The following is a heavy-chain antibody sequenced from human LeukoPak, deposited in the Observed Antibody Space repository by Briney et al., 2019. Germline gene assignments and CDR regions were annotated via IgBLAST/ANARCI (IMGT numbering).Heavy chain of an antibody. CDR3: ARDLVLAAAGLGRPPGDY. CDR2: ISAYNGNT. Sequence: GASVKVSCKASGYTFTSYGISWVRQAPGQGLEWMGWISAYNGNTNYAQTLQGRVTMTTDTSTSTAYMELRSPGSDDTAVYYCARDLVLAAAGLGRPPGDYWGQGTLVTVSS. CDR1: GYTFTSYG. D-gene: IGHD6-13*01. J-gene: IGHJ4*02. V-gene: IGHV1-18*01.